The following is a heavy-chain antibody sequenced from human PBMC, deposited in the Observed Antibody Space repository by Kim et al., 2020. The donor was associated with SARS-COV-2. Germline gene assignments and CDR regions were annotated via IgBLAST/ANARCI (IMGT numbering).Heavy chain of an antibody. CDR1: GVSISSYY. V-gene: IGHV4-59*01. Sequence: SETLSLTCTVSGVSISSYYWSWIRQPPGKGLEWIGYIYYSGSTNYNPSLKSRVTISVDTSKNQFSLKLSSVTAADTAVYYCAREQLAPDYYFDYWGQGTLVTVSS. CDR2: IYYSGST. D-gene: IGHD6-13*01. CDR3: AREQLAPDYYFDY. J-gene: IGHJ4*02.